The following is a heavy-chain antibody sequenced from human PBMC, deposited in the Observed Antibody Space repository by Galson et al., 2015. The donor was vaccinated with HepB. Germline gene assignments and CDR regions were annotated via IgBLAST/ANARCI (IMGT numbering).Heavy chain of an antibody. Sequence: SLRLSCAASGFTFSSYGMHWVRQAPGKGLEWVAVISYDGSNKYYADSVKGRFTISRDNSKNTLYLQMNSLRAEDTAVYYCAKDLEGFCSGGSCYPDYWGQGTLVTVSS. CDR1: GFTFSSYG. D-gene: IGHD2-15*01. J-gene: IGHJ4*02. CDR2: ISYDGSNK. V-gene: IGHV3-30*18. CDR3: AKDLEGFCSGGSCYPDY.